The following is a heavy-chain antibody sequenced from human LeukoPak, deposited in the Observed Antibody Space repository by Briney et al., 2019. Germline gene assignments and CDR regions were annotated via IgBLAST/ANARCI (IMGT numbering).Heavy chain of an antibody. J-gene: IGHJ6*03. D-gene: IGHD5-18*01. CDR1: GFTFDVYA. CDR2: ISWNSGSI. V-gene: IGHV3-9*01. CDR3: ARDKRGYSYANYYYYMDV. Sequence: GGSLRLSCAPSGFTFDVYAMHWVRQPPGKGLEWVSGISWNSGSIVYADSVKGRFTISRDNSKNTLYLQMNSLRAEDTAVYYCARDKRGYSYANYYYYMDVWGKGTTVTVSS.